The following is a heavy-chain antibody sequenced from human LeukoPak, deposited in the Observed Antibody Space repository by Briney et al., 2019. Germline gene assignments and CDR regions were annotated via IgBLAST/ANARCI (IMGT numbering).Heavy chain of an antibody. CDR2: IIPIFGTA. Sequence: ASVKVSCKASGGTFSSYAISWVRQAPGQGLEWMGGIIPIFGTANYAQKFQGRVTITADESTSTAYMELSSLRSEDTAVYYCARRKAAADGNDAFDIWGQGTMVTVSS. D-gene: IGHD6-13*01. CDR3: ARRKAAADGNDAFDI. V-gene: IGHV1-69*13. J-gene: IGHJ3*02. CDR1: GGTFSSYA.